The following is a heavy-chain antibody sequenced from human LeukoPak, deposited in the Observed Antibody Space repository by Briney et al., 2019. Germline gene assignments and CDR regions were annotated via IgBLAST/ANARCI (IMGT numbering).Heavy chain of an antibody. CDR2: ISSSSSYI. V-gene: IGHV3-21*01. CDR3: ARDREYYDILTGYHNDY. CDR1: GFTFSSYS. J-gene: IGHJ4*02. Sequence: GGSLRLSCEASGFTFSSYSMNWVRQAPGKGVEGVSSISSSSSYIYYADSVKGRFTIPIDNGKNSLYLQMNSLRAEDTAVYYCARDREYYDILTGYHNDYWGQGTLVTVSS. D-gene: IGHD3-9*01.